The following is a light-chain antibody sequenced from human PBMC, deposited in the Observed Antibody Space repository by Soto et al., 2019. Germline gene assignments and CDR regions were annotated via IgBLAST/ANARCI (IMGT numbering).Light chain of an antibody. CDR3: GSYDGSSTSL. CDR1: SSEAGSYNL. J-gene: IGLJ3*02. V-gene: IGLV2-23*01. Sequence: QSVLTQPASVSGSPGQSFTISCTGTSSEAGSYNLVSWYQQHPGKAPKLMIYEGSKGPSGVSNRFSGSKSDNTASLTISRLQAEDEAAYYCGSYDGSSTSLFGGGTNLTVL. CDR2: EGS.